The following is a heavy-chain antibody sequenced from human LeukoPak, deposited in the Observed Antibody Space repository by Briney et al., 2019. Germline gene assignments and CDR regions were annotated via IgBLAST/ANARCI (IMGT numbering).Heavy chain of an antibody. CDR1: GYTLTKLS. V-gene: IGHV1-24*01. Sequence: GASVNVSCTVSGYTLTKLSMHWVRQAPGKGLEWMGGFDPEDGETIYAQKFQGRVTMTKDTSTDTAHMDLSSLRSEDTAVYYCTIAQDYHDSSGYYLEYYFDFWGQGTLVTVSS. D-gene: IGHD3-22*01. J-gene: IGHJ4*02. CDR3: TIAQDYHDSSGYYLEYYFDF. CDR2: FDPEDGET.